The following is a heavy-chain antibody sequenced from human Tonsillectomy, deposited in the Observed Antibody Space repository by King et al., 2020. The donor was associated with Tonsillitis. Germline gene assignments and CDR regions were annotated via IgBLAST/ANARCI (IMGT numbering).Heavy chain of an antibody. V-gene: IGHV4-4*07. D-gene: IGHD6-19*01. J-gene: IGHJ6*03. CDR3: ARDSPLAVAGIVSYLDV. CDR1: GGSISTYY. Sequence: VQLQESGPGLVKPSETLSLTCTVSGGSISTYYWSWIRQPAGKGLEWIGRMYTSGSTNYNPSLRSRVTMSVDTSKNQVSLTLSSVTAADTAVYYCARDSPLAVAGIVSYLDVWGKGTPVTVSS. CDR2: MYTSGST.